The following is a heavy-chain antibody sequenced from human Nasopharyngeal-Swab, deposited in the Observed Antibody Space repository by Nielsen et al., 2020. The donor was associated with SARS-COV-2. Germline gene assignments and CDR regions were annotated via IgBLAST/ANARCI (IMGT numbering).Heavy chain of an antibody. CDR3: ARNLMVRGVTSLAFDY. CDR2: IYYSGRT. D-gene: IGHD3-10*01. Sequence: WIRQPPGKGLEWIGFIYYSGRTNYNPSLKSRVTISVDTSKNQFSLKLSSVTAADTAVYYYARNLMVRGVTSLAFDYWGQGTVVTVSS. V-gene: IGHV4-59*01. J-gene: IGHJ4*02.